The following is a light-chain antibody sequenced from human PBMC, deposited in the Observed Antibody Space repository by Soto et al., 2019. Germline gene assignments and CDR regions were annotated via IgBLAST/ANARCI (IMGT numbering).Light chain of an antibody. CDR2: GAS. Sequence: DIQMTQSPSAMSASVGERVTITCRASQGITNYLAWFQQKPGKVPKRLIYGASDLQSGVPSRFSGSGSGTEFTLTITSLQPEDFATYYCLQHNSYPYTFGQGTKLEIK. CDR1: QGITNY. CDR3: LQHNSYPYT. J-gene: IGKJ2*01. V-gene: IGKV1-17*03.